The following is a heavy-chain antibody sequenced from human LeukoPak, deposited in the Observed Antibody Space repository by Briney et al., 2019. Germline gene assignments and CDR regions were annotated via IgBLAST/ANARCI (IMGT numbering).Heavy chain of an antibody. CDR3: ASTPAYDSSGYYYVSPLYYFDY. Sequence: PSETLSLTCTVSGGSISSYYWSWIRQPPGKGLEWIGYIYYSGSTNYNPSLKSRVTISVDTSKNQFSLKLSSVTAADTAVYYCASTPAYDSSGYYYVSPLYYFDYWGQGTLVAVSS. CDR2: IYYSGST. J-gene: IGHJ4*02. V-gene: IGHV4-59*08. D-gene: IGHD3-22*01. CDR1: GGSISSYY.